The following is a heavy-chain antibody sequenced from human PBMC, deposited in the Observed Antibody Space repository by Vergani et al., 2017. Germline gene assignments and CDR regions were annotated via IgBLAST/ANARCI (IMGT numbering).Heavy chain of an antibody. V-gene: IGHV4-30-4*08. Sequence: QLLLQDSGPGQVKPSETLSLTCGVSDGSISSGDYYWSWIRQPPGKGLEWIGYIYYSGSTYYNPSLKSRVTISVDTSKNQFSLKLSSVTAADTAVYYCARDTDGGPRGHYGMDVWGQGTTVTVSS. D-gene: IGHD4-23*01. CDR3: ARDTDGGPRGHYGMDV. CDR1: DGSISSGDYY. CDR2: IYYSGST. J-gene: IGHJ6*02.